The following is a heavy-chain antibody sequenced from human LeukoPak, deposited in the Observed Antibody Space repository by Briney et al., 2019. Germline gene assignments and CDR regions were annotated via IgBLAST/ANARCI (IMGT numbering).Heavy chain of an antibody. Sequence: SETLSLTCTVSGGSISSYYWSWIRQPPGKGLEWIGYIYYSGSTNYNPSLKSRVTISVDTSKNQFSLKLSSVTAADTAVYCCARDRPRYGGNPSWFDPWGQGTLVTVSS. CDR2: IYYSGST. V-gene: IGHV4-59*01. CDR1: GGSISSYY. J-gene: IGHJ5*02. D-gene: IGHD4-23*01. CDR3: ARDRPRYGGNPSWFDP.